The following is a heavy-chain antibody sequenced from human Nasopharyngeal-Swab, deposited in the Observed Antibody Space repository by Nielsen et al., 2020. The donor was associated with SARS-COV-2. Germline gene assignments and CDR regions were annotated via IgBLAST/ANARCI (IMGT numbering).Heavy chain of an antibody. V-gene: IGHV3-23*01. J-gene: IGHJ4*02. CDR3: ARIRTGAYFDY. D-gene: IGHD1-14*01. Sequence: GESLKISCAASGFTFSSYAMSWVRQAPGKGLEWVSTISGSDGSSYYADSVKGRFTISRDNSRHTRCLQMNGLRAEDTAVYYCARIRTGAYFDYWGQGTLVTVSS. CDR1: GFTFSSYA. CDR2: ISGSDGSS.